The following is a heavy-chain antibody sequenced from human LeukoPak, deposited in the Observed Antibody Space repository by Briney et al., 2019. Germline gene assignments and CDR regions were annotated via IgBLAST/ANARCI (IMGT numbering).Heavy chain of an antibody. CDR3: ATVTRQYYYDSSGYSDAFDI. D-gene: IGHD3-22*01. CDR2: FDPEDGET. J-gene: IGHJ3*02. CDR1: GYTLTELS. V-gene: IGHV1-24*01. Sequence: ASVKVSCKVSGYTLTELSMHWVRHAPGKGLELMGGFDPEDGETIYAQKFQGRVTMTEDTSTDTAYMELSSLRSEDTAVYYCATVTRQYYYDSSGYSDAFDIWGQGTMVTVSS.